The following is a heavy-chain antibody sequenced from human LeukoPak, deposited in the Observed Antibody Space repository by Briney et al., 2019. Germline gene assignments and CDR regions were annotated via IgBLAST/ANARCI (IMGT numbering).Heavy chain of an antibody. Sequence: GGSLRLSCAASGFTFSSYAMHWVRQAPGKGLEWVAVISYDGSNKYYADSVKGRFTISRDNSQNTLYLQMNSLRAEDTAVYYCARDFDYYDSSGYVDYWGQGTLVTVSS. V-gene: IGHV3-30-3*01. CDR1: GFTFSSYA. CDR2: ISYDGSNK. J-gene: IGHJ4*02. D-gene: IGHD3-22*01. CDR3: ARDFDYYDSSGYVDY.